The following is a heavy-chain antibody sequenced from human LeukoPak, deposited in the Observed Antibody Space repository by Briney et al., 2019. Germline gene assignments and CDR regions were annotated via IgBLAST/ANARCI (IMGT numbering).Heavy chain of an antibody. CDR2: INPNSGGT. V-gene: IGHV1-2*02. CDR3: ARNLVAIYCSGGSCYSGLDL. D-gene: IGHD2-15*01. Sequence: ASVKVSCKASGYTFTGYYMHWVRQAPGQGPEWMGWINPNSGGTNYAQKFQGRVTMTRDTSISTAYMERSRLRSDDTAVYYCARNLVAIYCSGGSCYSGLDLWGQGTLVTVSS. CDR1: GYTFTGYY. J-gene: IGHJ5*02.